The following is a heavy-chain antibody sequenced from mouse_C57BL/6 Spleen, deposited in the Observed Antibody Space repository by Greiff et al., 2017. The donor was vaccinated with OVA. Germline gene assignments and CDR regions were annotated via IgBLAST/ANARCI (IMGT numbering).Heavy chain of an antibody. V-gene: IGHV1-5*01. J-gene: IGHJ4*01. D-gene: IGHD1-1*01. CDR1: GYTFTSYW. CDR3: TSYYGSSYEAMDY. Sequence: EVQLKQSGTVLARPGASVKMSCKTSGYTFTSYWMHWVKQRPGQGLEWIGAIYPGNSDTSYNQKFKGKAKLTAVTSASTAYMELSSLTNEDSAVYYCTSYYGSSYEAMDYWGQGTSVTVSS. CDR2: IYPGNSDT.